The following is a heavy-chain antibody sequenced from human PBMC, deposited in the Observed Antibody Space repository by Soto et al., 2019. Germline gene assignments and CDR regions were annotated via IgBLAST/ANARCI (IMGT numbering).Heavy chain of an antibody. V-gene: IGHV3-30*03. J-gene: IGHJ3*02. Sequence: GGSLRLSCAASGFTFSGYGMHWVRQAPGKGLEWVEAISNDGRTKYYADSVKGRFTISRDNSKGTLDLQMDSLRVEDTAVYYCARGRYDILTGYYIGDAFDIWGQGTMVTVSS. CDR1: GFTFSGYG. CDR2: ISNDGRTK. CDR3: ARGRYDILTGYYIGDAFDI. D-gene: IGHD3-9*01.